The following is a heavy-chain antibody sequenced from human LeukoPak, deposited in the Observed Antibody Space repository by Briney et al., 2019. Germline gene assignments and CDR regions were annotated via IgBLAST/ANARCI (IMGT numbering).Heavy chain of an antibody. Sequence: GGSLRLSCAASGFTFSKYWMLWVRQAPGKGLESVSRINTDGTVTTYADSVKGRFTVSRDNAKKSLYLQMNSLRAEDTAVYFCARDLSNGGFSDWDQGTLVTVSS. CDR2: INTDGTVT. J-gene: IGHJ4*02. CDR1: GFTFSKYW. D-gene: IGHD3-10*01. V-gene: IGHV3-74*01. CDR3: ARDLSNGGFSD.